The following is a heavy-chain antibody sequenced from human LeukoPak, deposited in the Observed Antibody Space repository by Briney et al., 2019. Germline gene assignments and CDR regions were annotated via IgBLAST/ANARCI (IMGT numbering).Heavy chain of an antibody. V-gene: IGHV3-21*04. CDR2: INSNSYI. J-gene: IGHJ4*02. CDR3: ARDPLYSSGWFPDY. CDR1: GFTFSTFS. D-gene: IGHD6-19*01. Sequence: GGSLRLSCAASGFTFSTFSMNWVRQAPGKGLEWVASINSNSYIYYADSVKGRFTISRDNAKNSLYLQMNSLRAEDTAVYYCARDPLYSSGWFPDYWGQGTLVTVSS.